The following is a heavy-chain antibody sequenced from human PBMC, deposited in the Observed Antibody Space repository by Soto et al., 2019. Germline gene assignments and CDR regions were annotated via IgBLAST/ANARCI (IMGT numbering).Heavy chain of an antibody. CDR1: GFTFSTYA. V-gene: IGHV3-23*04. CDR2: ISSSGGRT. J-gene: IGHJ6*02. Sequence: EVQLVESGGGLVQPGGSLRLSCAASGFTFSTYAMGWVRQAPGKGLEWVSGISSSGGRTYYADSVKGRFTISRDNSKNTLYLQMNSLRAEDTAVYYCAKDRDSSTDGMDVWGQGTTVTVPS. CDR3: AKDRDSSTDGMDV. D-gene: IGHD2-2*01.